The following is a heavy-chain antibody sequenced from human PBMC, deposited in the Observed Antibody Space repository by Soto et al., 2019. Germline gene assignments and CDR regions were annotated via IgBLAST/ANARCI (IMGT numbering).Heavy chain of an antibody. CDR2: IIPILGIT. CDR1: GGTFSSYT. J-gene: IGHJ3*02. Sequence: SVKVSCKASGGTFSSYTISCVRQAPGQGLEWMGRIIPILGITNYAQKFQGRVTITADKSTSTAYMELSSLRSEDTAVYYCVSGVTILDAFDIWGQGTMVTVSS. V-gene: IGHV1-69*02. CDR3: VSGVTILDAFDI. D-gene: IGHD3-9*01.